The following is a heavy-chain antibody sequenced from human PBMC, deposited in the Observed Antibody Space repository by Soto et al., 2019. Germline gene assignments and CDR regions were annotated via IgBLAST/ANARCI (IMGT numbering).Heavy chain of an antibody. J-gene: IGHJ6*02. CDR2: IIPIFGTP. CDR3: AGGIWRGYSEYYYGMDV. V-gene: IGHV1-69*13. D-gene: IGHD3-3*01. CDR1: GGTFISYS. Sequence: SVKVSCKVFGGTFISYSFSWVRQAPGQGLEWMGGIIPIFGTPNYAQKFQGRVTISADGSTNTAYMELSSLRSEDTAVYYCAGGIWRGYSEYYYGMDVWGQGTTVTVSS.